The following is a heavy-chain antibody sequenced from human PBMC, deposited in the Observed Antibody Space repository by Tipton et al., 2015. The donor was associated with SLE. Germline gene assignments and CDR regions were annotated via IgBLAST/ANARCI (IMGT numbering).Heavy chain of an antibody. Sequence: TLSLTCTVSSGSISSSSYYWGWIRQPPGKGLEWIGSIYYSGSTYYNPSLKSRVTISVDTSKNQFSLKLSSVTAADTAVYYCARFRYYDLLYYFDYWGQGTLVTVSS. CDR2: IYYSGST. CDR3: ARFRYYDLLYYFDY. J-gene: IGHJ4*02. D-gene: IGHD3-3*01. CDR1: SGSISSSSYY. V-gene: IGHV4-39*07.